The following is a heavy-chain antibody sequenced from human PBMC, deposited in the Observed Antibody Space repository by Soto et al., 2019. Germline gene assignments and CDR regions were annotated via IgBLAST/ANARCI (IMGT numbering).Heavy chain of an antibody. CDR1: GGSISSGGYY. Sequence: QVQLQESGPGLVKPSQTLSLTCTVSGGSISSGGYYWSWIRQHPGKGLEWIGYIYYSGSTYYNPSLKCRVTISVDTSENQFSLTLSSVTAADMAVYYCASAVVGTVTSYPDSWGQGTQVTVSS. J-gene: IGHJ4*02. V-gene: IGHV4-31*03. CDR2: IYYSGST. CDR3: ASAVVGTVTSYPDS. D-gene: IGHD4-17*01.